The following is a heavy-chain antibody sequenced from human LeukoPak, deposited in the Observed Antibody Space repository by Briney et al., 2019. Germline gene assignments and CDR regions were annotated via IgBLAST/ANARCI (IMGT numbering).Heavy chain of an antibody. CDR1: GGTFSSYA. CDR2: IIPIFGTA. CDR3: ASGTNIVVVVAATLAY. V-gene: IGHV1-69*05. J-gene: IGHJ4*02. D-gene: IGHD2-15*01. Sequence: SVKVSCKPSGGTFSSYAISWVRQAPGQGLEWMGRIIPIFGTANYAQKFQGRVTITTDESTSTAYMELSSLRSEDTAVYYCASGTNIVVVVAATLAYWGQGTLVTVSS.